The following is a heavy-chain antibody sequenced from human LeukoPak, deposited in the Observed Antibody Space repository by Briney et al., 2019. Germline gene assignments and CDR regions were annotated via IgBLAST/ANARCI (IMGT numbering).Heavy chain of an antibody. CDR1: GGSIRSYY. Sequence: SETLSLTRTVSGGSIRSYYWRWIRQPPGKGLEWIGYIYYSGSTNYNPSLKSRVTISVDTSKNQFSLKVTSVTAADTAVYYCARASKQLLLNVWGQGTLVTVSS. J-gene: IGHJ4*02. V-gene: IGHV4-59*12. CDR2: IYYSGST. D-gene: IGHD6-13*01. CDR3: ARASKQLLLNV.